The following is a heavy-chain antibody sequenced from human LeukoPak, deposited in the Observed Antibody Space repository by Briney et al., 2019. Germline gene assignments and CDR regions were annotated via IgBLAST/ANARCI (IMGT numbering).Heavy chain of an antibody. CDR3: ASYYYGSGSYFY. Sequence: SETLSLTCTVSGGSISSSSYYWDWIRQPPGKGLEWIGSIYYSGSTYYNPSLKSRGTISVDTSKNQFSLKLSSVTAADTAVYYCASYYYGSGSYFYWGQGTLVTVSS. CDR2: IYYSGST. J-gene: IGHJ4*02. D-gene: IGHD3-10*01. CDR1: GGSISSSSYY. V-gene: IGHV4-39*01.